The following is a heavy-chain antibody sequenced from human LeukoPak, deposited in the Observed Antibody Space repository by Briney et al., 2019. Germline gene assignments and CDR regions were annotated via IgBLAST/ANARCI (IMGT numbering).Heavy chain of an antibody. CDR3: ARDVSGWFDP. CDR2: MNPNSGNT. Sequence: ASVKVSCKASGYTFTSYDINWVRQATGQGLEWMGWMNPNSGNTGYAQKFQGRVTMTTDTSTSTAYMELRSLRSDDTAVYYCARDVSGWFDPWGQGTLVTVSS. CDR1: GYTFTSYD. V-gene: IGHV1-8*01. D-gene: IGHD3-10*01. J-gene: IGHJ5*02.